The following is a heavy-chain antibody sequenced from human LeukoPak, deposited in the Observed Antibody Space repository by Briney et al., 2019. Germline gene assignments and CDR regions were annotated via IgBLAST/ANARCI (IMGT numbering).Heavy chain of an antibody. D-gene: IGHD3-9*01. CDR3: ARDPDILTGPYYFDY. CDR1: GYTFTSYY. Sequence: ASVKGSCKASGYTFTSYYMHWVRQAPGQGLEWMGIINPSGGSTSYAQKFQGRVTMTRDTSTSTVYMELSSLRSEDTAVYYCARDPDILTGPYYFDYWGQGTLVTVSS. V-gene: IGHV1-46*01. J-gene: IGHJ4*02. CDR2: INPSGGST.